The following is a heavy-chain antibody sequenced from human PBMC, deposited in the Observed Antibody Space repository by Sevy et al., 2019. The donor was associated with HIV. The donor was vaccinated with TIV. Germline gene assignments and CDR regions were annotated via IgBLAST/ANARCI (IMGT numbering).Heavy chain of an antibody. Sequence: SETLSLTCTVFGGSISAYYWSWIRQSPEKGLQYIGYIYYTGSTNYNPSLKNRVTISVDTSKNQFSLRLTTVTAADTAIYYCARAPPVRSGDEALNWFDPWGQGTLVTVSS. CDR3: ARAPPVRSGDEALNWFDP. J-gene: IGHJ5*02. CDR1: GGSISAYY. CDR2: IYYTGST. V-gene: IGHV4-59*01. D-gene: IGHD5-12*01.